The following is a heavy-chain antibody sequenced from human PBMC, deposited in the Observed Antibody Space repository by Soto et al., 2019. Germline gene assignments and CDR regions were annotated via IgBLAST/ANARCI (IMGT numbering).Heavy chain of an antibody. D-gene: IGHD1-1*01. V-gene: IGHV4-59*01. CDR1: GDSISNYY. Sequence: KASETLSLTCTVSGDSISNYYWGWIRQPPGKGLEWIGYMYYSGKTNYNPSLKSRVSTSVDTSKNLFSLKLNSVTAADTAVYYCARHLDPYFYGMDVWSQGTTVTVSS. CDR3: ARHLDPYFYGMDV. CDR2: MYYSGKT. J-gene: IGHJ6*02.